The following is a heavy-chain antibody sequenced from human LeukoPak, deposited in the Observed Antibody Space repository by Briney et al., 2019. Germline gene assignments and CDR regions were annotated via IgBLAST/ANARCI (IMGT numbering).Heavy chain of an antibody. Sequence: GASVKVSCKASGYTFTGYYMHWVRQAPGQGLEWMGWINPNSGNTGYAQNFQGRVTMTRNTSITTAYMELSSLRSEDTAVYYCARAQAIAAAGPDFDYWGQGTLVTVSS. CDR3: ARAQAIAAAGPDFDY. CDR1: GYTFTGYY. CDR2: INPNSGNT. J-gene: IGHJ4*02. D-gene: IGHD6-13*01. V-gene: IGHV1-8*02.